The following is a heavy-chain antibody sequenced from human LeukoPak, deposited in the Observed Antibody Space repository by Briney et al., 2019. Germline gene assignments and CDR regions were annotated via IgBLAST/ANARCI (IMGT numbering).Heavy chain of an antibody. CDR2: ISSSGSTI. D-gene: IGHD4-17*01. V-gene: IGHV3-48*03. CDR1: GFTFSSYE. J-gene: IGHJ3*02. CDR3: AKDGEWDYGDYVGAFDI. Sequence: GGSLRLSCAASGFTFSSYEMNWVRQAPGKGLEWVSYISSSGSTIYYADSVKGRFTISRDNSKNTLYLQMNSLRAEDTAVYYCAKDGEWDYGDYVGAFDIWGQGTMVTVSS.